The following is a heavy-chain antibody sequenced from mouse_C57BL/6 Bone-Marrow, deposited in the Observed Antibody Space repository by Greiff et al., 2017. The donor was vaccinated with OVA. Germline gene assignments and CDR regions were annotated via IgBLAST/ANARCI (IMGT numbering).Heavy chain of an antibody. Sequence: VKLMESGAELVRPGASVTLSCKASGYTFTDYEMHWVKQTPVHGLEWIGAIDTETGGTAYNQKLKGKGILTADKSSSTSYMELRSLTSEASAVYSCTSSPGLYWYFDVWGTGTTVTVSS. J-gene: IGHJ1*03. CDR1: GYTFTDYE. CDR2: IDTETGGT. CDR3: TSSPGLYWYFDV. V-gene: IGHV1-15*01.